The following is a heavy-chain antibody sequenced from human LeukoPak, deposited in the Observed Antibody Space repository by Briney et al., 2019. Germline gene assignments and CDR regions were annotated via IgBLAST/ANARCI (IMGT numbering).Heavy chain of an antibody. CDR2: MNPNSGNT. V-gene: IGHV1-8*01. CDR3: ARDHYHKIHSVMVTAPDY. Sequence: GASVKVSCKASGYTFTSYDINWVRQATGQGLEWMGWMNPNSGNTGYAQKFQGRVTMTRDTSTSTVYMELSSLRSEDTAVYYCARDHYHKIHSVMVTAPDYWGQGTLVTVSS. J-gene: IGHJ4*02. CDR1: GYTFTSYD. D-gene: IGHD2-21*02.